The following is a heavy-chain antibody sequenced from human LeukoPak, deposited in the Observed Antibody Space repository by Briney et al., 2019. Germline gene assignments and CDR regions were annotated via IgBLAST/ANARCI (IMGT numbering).Heavy chain of an antibody. CDR1: GFTFSSYA. J-gene: IGHJ4*02. Sequence: GGSLRLSCAASGFTFSSYAMHWVRQAPGKGLEWVAVISYDGSNKYYADSVKGRFTISRDNSKNTLYLQMNSLRAEDTAVYYCARLKRVAARPVDYWGQGTLVTVSS. CDR3: ARLKRVAARPVDY. V-gene: IGHV3-30*04. CDR2: ISYDGSNK. D-gene: IGHD6-6*01.